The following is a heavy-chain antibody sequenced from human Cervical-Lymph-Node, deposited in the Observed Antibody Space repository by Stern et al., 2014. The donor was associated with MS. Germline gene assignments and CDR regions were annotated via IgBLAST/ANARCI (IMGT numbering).Heavy chain of an antibody. CDR2: IYWDDQK. CDR1: GFSLSTCGLG. V-gene: IGHV2-5*02. J-gene: IGHJ4*02. Sequence: QVTLKESGPALVKPTQTLTLTCTFSGFSLSTCGLGVGRIRQPPGEALEWLAYIYWDDQKRYSQSLKSRLTITKDTSKNQVVLTLTNVDPVDTATYYCAHRTAGPFDYWGQGTLVTVSS. CDR3: AHRTAGPFDY.